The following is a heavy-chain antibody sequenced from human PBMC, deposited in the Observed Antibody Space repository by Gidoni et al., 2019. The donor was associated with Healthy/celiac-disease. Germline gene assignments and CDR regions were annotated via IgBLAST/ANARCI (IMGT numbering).Heavy chain of an antibody. Sequence: QVQLQESGPGLVQPSETLSLTCTVPGGSVSSYYWSCNRQPAGKGLEWIGRIYTSGSTNYNPSLKSRVTMSVDTSKNQFSLKLSSVTAADTAVYYCARDIARPNCGGDCYSEYYFDYWGQGTLVTVSS. CDR2: IYTSGST. CDR3: ARDIARPNCGGDCYSEYYFDY. CDR1: GGSVSSYY. J-gene: IGHJ4*02. V-gene: IGHV4-4*07. D-gene: IGHD2-21*01.